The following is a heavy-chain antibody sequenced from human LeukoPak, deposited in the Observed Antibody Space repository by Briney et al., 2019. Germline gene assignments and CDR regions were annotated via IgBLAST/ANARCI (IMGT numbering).Heavy chain of an antibody. V-gene: IGHV3-23*01. CDR3: AKDNYYDSSGYYGDAFDI. D-gene: IGHD3-22*01. Sequence: PGGSLRLSCAASGFTFSSYAMSWVRQAPGKGLEWVSAISGSGGSTYYADSVKGRFTISRDNSKNTLYLQMNSLRAEDTAVYYCAKDNYYDSSGYYGDAFDIWGQGTMVTVSS. CDR2: ISGSGGST. CDR1: GFTFSSYA. J-gene: IGHJ3*02.